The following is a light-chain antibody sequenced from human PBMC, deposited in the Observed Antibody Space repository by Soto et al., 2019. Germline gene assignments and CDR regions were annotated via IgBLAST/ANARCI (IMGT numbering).Light chain of an antibody. Sequence: EIVMTQSPATLSVSPGERATLSCRASQSVSSNLAWYQQKPGQPPRLLICGAYTRATGIPARFSGSGSGTEFTLTISSLQSADFAVYYCQQYHSWYPYTFGQGTKLEIK. V-gene: IGKV3-15*01. J-gene: IGKJ2*01. CDR1: QSVSSN. CDR2: GAY. CDR3: QQYHSWYPYT.